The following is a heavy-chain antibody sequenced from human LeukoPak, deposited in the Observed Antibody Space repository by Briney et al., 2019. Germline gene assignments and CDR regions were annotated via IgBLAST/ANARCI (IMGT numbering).Heavy chain of an antibody. Sequence: ASVKVSCKASGYTFTGYYMHWVRQAPGQGLEWMGWINPNSGGTNYAQKFQGRVTMTRDTSISTAYMELSRLRSDDTAVYYCAGAYRIAARPGRANWFDPWGQGTLVTVSS. D-gene: IGHD6-6*01. CDR3: AGAYRIAARPGRANWFDP. V-gene: IGHV1-2*02. J-gene: IGHJ5*02. CDR1: GYTFTGYY. CDR2: INPNSGGT.